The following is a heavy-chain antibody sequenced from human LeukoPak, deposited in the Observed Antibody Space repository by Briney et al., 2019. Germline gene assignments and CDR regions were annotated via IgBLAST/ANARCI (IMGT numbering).Heavy chain of an antibody. CDR3: AREAITIFGVVRTQTTYGPHRFDP. J-gene: IGHJ5*02. V-gene: IGHV4-61*02. D-gene: IGHD3-3*01. CDR2: IYTSGST. Sequence: SETLSLTCTVSGGSISSGSYCWTWIRQPAGKGLEWIGRIYTSGSTNYNPSLKSRVTISVDTSKNQFSLKLSSVTAADTAVYYCAREAITIFGVVRTQTTYGPHRFDPWGQGTLVTVSS. CDR1: GGSISSGSYC.